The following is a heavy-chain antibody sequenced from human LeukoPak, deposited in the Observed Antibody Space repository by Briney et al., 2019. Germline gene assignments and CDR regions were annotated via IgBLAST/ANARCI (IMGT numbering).Heavy chain of an antibody. CDR2: INAGNGNT. J-gene: IGHJ6*02. Sequence: ASVKVSCTASGYTFTSYAMHWVRQAPGQRLEWMGWINAGNGNTKYSQKFQGRVTITRDTSASTAYMELSSLRSEDTAVYYCAISVAVAGYYYYYGMDVWGQGTTVTVSS. D-gene: IGHD6-19*01. CDR1: GYTFTSYA. V-gene: IGHV1-3*01. CDR3: AISVAVAGYYYYYGMDV.